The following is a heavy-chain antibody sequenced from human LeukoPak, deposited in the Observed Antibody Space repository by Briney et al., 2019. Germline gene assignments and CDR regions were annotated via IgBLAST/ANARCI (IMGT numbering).Heavy chain of an antibody. V-gene: IGHV4-39*02. Sequence: SETLSLTCTVSGNSISSSSYYWGWIRQPPGKGLEWIGSMFSGGSTYYNPSLKSRVTISVDTSKNHFSLKLSSVTAADTAVYYCASGKGPRSYCSGGSCHQRNYYDSSGYYRLFDYWGQGTLVTVSS. D-gene: IGHD3-22*01. CDR1: GNSISSSSYY. CDR3: ASGKGPRSYCSGGSCHQRNYYDSSGYYRLFDY. J-gene: IGHJ4*02. CDR2: MFSGGST.